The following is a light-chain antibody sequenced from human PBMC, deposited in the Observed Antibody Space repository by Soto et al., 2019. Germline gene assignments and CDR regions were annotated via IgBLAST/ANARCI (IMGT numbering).Light chain of an antibody. Sequence: DIQMTQSPSTLSASLGDRVTITGGASQSISSYLNWYQQKPGKAPKLLIYAASSLQSGVPSRFSGSGSGTDFTLTISSLQPEDFATYYCQQSYSTPLTFGPGTKVDIK. V-gene: IGKV1-39*01. J-gene: IGKJ3*01. CDR3: QQSYSTPLT. CDR1: QSISSY. CDR2: AAS.